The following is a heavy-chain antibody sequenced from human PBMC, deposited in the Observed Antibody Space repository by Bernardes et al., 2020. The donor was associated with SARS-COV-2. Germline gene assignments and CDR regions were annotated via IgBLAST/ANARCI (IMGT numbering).Heavy chain of an antibody. CDR2: INHSGST. Sequence: SETLSLTCAVYGGSFSGYYWSWIRQPPGKGLEWIGEINHSGSTNYNPSLKSRVTISVDTSKNQFSLKLSSVTAADTAVYYCARGQGYCSGGSCYPRFDYWGQGTLVTVSS. CDR1: GGSFSGYY. V-gene: IGHV4-34*01. J-gene: IGHJ4*02. CDR3: ARGQGYCSGGSCYPRFDY. D-gene: IGHD2-15*01.